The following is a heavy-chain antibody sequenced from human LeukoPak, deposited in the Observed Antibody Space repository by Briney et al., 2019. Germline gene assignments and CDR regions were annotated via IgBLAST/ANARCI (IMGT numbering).Heavy chain of an antibody. D-gene: IGHD5-18*01. J-gene: IGHJ4*02. CDR3: ATLSGDSHGYDY. V-gene: IGHV3-30*03. Sequence: GGSLRLSCAASGFTFSSYAMHWVRQAPGKGLEWVAVILHDGSNKQYADSVKGRFTTSRDNSKNTLYLQINSLRAEDTAVYYCATLSGDSHGYDYWGLGTLVTVSS. CDR2: ILHDGSNK. CDR1: GFTFSSYA.